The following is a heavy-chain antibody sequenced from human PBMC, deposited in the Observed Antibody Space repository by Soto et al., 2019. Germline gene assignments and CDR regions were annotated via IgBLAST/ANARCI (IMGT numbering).Heavy chain of an antibody. J-gene: IGHJ4*02. CDR3: ARATAEYTYADAVDY. D-gene: IGHD5-18*01. Sequence: GESLRLSCAASGFTFSIYGMHWVRQAPGKGLEWVAVVWYDGSNKYYADSVKGRFTISRDNSKNTLYLQMNSLRAEDTAVYYCARATAEYTYADAVDYWGRGTLVTVSS. CDR1: GFTFSIYG. CDR2: VWYDGSNK. V-gene: IGHV3-33*01.